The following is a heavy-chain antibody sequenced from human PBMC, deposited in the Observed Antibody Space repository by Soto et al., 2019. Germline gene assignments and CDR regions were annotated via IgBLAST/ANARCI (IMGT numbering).Heavy chain of an antibody. CDR3: AGLDCCDCAILHH. CDR2: IYSRGST. V-gene: IGHV4-30-4*01. J-gene: IGHJ5*02. D-gene: IGHD2-21*02. Sequence: QVQLQESGPGLVKPSQTLSLTCTVSGGSVSSWDYYWSWIRQPPGKGLERIGYIYSRGSTYYNTSFTSRVTISVDTSKIQFSLKLSSVTAADTAVYYCAGLDCCDCAILHHWGQGTLVTVSS. CDR1: GGSVSSWDYY.